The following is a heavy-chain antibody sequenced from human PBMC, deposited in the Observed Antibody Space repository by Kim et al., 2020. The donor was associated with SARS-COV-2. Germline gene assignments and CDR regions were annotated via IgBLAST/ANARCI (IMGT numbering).Heavy chain of an antibody. D-gene: IGHD6-19*01. Sequence: GGSLRLSCAASGFTFSNAWMSWVRQAPGKGLEWVGRIKSKTDGGTTDYAAPVKGRFTISRDDSKNTLYLQMNSLKTEDTAVYYCTTGWLVPLYSSGWGEDYYYYGMDVWGQGTTVTVSS. J-gene: IGHJ6*02. CDR3: TTGWLVPLYSSGWGEDYYYYGMDV. CDR1: GFTFSNAW. V-gene: IGHV3-15*01. CDR2: IKSKTDGGTT.